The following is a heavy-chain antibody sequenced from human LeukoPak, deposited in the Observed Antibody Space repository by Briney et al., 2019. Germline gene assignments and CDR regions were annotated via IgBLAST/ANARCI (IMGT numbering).Heavy chain of an antibody. CDR2: IIWNSVSI. CDR1: GFTFDDHA. D-gene: IGHD4-23*01. J-gene: IGHJ4*02. Sequence: GGCLRLSCAASGFTFDDHAMHWVRQAPGKGLEWVSGIIWNSVSIDYADSVKGRFTISRDNAKSSLYLQMNSLRAEDTALYYCAKIDYGGNDWGQGTLVTVSS. V-gene: IGHV3-9*01. CDR3: AKIDYGGND.